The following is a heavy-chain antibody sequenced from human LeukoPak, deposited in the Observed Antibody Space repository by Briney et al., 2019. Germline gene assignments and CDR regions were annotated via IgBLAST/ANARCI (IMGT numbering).Heavy chain of an antibody. V-gene: IGHV1-18*01. CDR1: GYTFTSYD. Sequence: ASVKVSCKASGYTFTSYDINWVRQAPGQGLEWMGWISAYNGNTNYAQKLQGRVTMTTDTSTSTAYMELRSLRSDDTAVYYCARDITGKVYFDYWGQGTLVTVSS. J-gene: IGHJ4*02. CDR2: ISAYNGNT. D-gene: IGHD1-20*01. CDR3: ARDITGKVYFDY.